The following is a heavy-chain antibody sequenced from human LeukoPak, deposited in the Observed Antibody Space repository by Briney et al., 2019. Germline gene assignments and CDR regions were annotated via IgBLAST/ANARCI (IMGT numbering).Heavy chain of an antibody. CDR2: ISGSGGST. CDR3: AKDLAFGRARIS. CDR1: GFTFSSYG. D-gene: IGHD3/OR15-3a*01. J-gene: IGHJ5*02. Sequence: GGSLRLSCAASGFTFSSYGMSWVRQAPGKGLEWVSAISGSGGSTYYADSVKGRFTIPRDNSKNTLYLQMNSLRAEDTAVYYCAKDLAFGRARISWGQGTLVTVSS. V-gene: IGHV3-23*01.